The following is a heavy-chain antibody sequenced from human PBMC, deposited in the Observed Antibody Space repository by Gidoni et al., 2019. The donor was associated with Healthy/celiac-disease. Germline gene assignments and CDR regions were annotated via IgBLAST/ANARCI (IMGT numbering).Heavy chain of an antibody. Sequence: QVQLQESGPGLVKPSQTLSLTCTVSGCSISSGGYYWSWIRQHPGKGLEWIGYISYRGSTYYNPSLKSRVTISVDTSKNQFSLKLSSVTAADTAVYYCASCVVVTVFDDPPPSKPNKYYGMDVWGQGTTVTVSS. CDR3: ASCVVVTVFDDPPPSKPNKYYGMDV. CDR1: GCSISSGGYY. V-gene: IGHV4-31*03. D-gene: IGHD2-21*02. J-gene: IGHJ6*02. CDR2: ISYRGST.